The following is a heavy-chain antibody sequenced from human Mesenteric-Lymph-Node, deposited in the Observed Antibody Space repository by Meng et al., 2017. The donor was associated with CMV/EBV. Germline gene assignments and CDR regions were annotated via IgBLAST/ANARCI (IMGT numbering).Heavy chain of an antibody. Sequence: GESLKISCKGSGYSFTSYWIGWVRQMPGKGLEWMGIIYPGDSDTRYSPSFQGQVTISADKSISTAYLQWSSLKASDTAMYYCARGPDCSSTSCYKGINYYYGMDVWGQGTTVTVSS. D-gene: IGHD2-2*02. J-gene: IGHJ6*02. CDR3: ARGPDCSSTSCYKGINYYYGMDV. V-gene: IGHV5-51*01. CDR1: GYSFTSYW. CDR2: IYPGDSDT.